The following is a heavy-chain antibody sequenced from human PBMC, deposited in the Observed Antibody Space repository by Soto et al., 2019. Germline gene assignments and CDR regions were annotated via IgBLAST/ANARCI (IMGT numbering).Heavy chain of an antibody. CDR2: VSHDGRNT. J-gene: IGHJ4*02. Sequence: VQLVESGGGVVQPGRSLRLSCAASGFTFSDYAMHWVRQAPGKGLEWVAVVSHDGRNTHYADSVKGRFTISRDSSKNTVCLEMTSLRAEDTDVYYCAKGGRQWLVTSGFNYWGQGALVTVSS. V-gene: IGHV3-30*18. CDR3: AKGGRQWLVTSGFNY. CDR1: GFTFSDYA. D-gene: IGHD6-19*01.